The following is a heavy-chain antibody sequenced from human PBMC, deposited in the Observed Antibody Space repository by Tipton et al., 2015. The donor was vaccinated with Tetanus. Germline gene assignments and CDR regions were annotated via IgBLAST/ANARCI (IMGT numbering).Heavy chain of an antibody. J-gene: IGHJ5*02. CDR1: GDSIRRSY. CDR3: ARGTWLYTSTYHGHWLDP. CDR2: IFHSGST. D-gene: IGHD6-13*01. V-gene: IGHV4-59*12. Sequence: TLSLTCNVSGDSIRRSYWSWIRQPPGKGLEWIGHIFHSGSTNYNPSLKSRVTISLDTSKNEFSLTLSSVTAADTAVYYCARGTWLYTSTYHGHWLDPWGQGTLVTVSS.